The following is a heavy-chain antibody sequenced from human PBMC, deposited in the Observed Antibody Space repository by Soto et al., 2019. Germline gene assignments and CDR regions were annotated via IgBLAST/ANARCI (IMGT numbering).Heavy chain of an antibody. Sequence: GSLRLSCAASGFTFGNAWMSWFRQAPGKGLEWVGHIKSKIDGEATKYAAPVKGRFTISRDDAKNTLYLQMNSLKTEDTAVYYCSTDGVYYDSSRYYYNFDYWGQGALVTVS. CDR1: GFTFGNAW. J-gene: IGHJ4*02. V-gene: IGHV3-15*01. CDR3: STDGVYYDSSRYYYNFDY. D-gene: IGHD3-22*01. CDR2: IKSKIDGEAT.